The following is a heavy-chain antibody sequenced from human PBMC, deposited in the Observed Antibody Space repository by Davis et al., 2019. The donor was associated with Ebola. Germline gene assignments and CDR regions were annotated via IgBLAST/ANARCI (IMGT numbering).Heavy chain of an antibody. J-gene: IGHJ4*02. D-gene: IGHD2-15*01. CDR1: GYTFTSYD. CDR2: ISAYNGNT. Sequence: AASVKVSCKASGYTFTSYDISWVRQAPGQGLEWMGWISAYNGNTNYAQKLQGRVTMTTDTSTSTAYMELRSLRSDDTAVYYCARGGCSGGSCYSPDYWGQGTLVTVSS. CDR3: ARGGCSGGSCYSPDY. V-gene: IGHV1-18*01.